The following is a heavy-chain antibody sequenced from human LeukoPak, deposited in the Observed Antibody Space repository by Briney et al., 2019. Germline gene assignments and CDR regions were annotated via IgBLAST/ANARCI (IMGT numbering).Heavy chain of an antibody. CDR3: ASSLTYYYDSSGPRVDY. V-gene: IGHV4-31*03. J-gene: IGHJ4*02. CDR1: GGSISSGGYY. Sequence: SQTLSLTCTVSGGSISSGGYYWSWIRQHPGKGLEWIGYIYYSGSTYHNPSLKSRVTISVDTSKNQFSLKLSSVTAADTAVYYCASSLTYYYDSSGPRVDYWGQGTLVTVSS. D-gene: IGHD3-22*01. CDR2: IYYSGST.